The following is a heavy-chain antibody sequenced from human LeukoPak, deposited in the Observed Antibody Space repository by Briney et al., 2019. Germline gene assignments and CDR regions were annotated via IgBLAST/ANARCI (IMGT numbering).Heavy chain of an antibody. CDR3: ARYYLETSGYSPFFDY. D-gene: IGHD5-12*01. V-gene: IGHV3-21*01. CDR2: ISSSGSNI. Sequence: GGSLRLSCAASGFTVSSNYMSWVRQAPGKGLEWVSSISSSGSNIYYADSMKGRFTVSRDNAKNSLYLQMNSLRAEDTAVYYCARYYLETSGYSPFFDYWGQGTLVTVSS. J-gene: IGHJ4*02. CDR1: GFTVSSNY.